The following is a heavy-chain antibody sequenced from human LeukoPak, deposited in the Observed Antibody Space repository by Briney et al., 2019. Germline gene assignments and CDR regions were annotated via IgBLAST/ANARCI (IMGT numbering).Heavy chain of an antibody. J-gene: IGHJ4*02. CDR2: IYYDGSKT. D-gene: IGHD3-22*01. CDR3: AKDINYYDSSGLLGDY. CDR1: GFTFSSFG. V-gene: IGHV3-30*02. Sequence: GGSLRLSCAASGFTFSSFGMHWVRQAPGKGLEWAAFIYYDGSKTYYADSVKGRFTISRDNSKNTLFLQMNSLSAEDTAVYYCAKDINYYDSSGLLGDYWGQGTLVTVSS.